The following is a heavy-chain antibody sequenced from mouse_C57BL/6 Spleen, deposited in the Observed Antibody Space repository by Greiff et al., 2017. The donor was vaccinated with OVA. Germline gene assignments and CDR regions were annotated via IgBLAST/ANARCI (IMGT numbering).Heavy chain of an antibody. V-gene: IGHV1-54*01. CDR3: ARSDGYPWFAY. CDR1: GYAFTNYL. Sequence: QVQLQQSGAELVRPGTSVKVSCKASGYAFTNYLIEWVKQRPGQGLEWIGVIIPGSGGTNYNEKFKGKATLTADKSSSTAYMQLSSLTSEDSAVYFCARSDGYPWFAYWGQGTLVTVSA. J-gene: IGHJ3*01. CDR2: IIPGSGGT. D-gene: IGHD2-3*01.